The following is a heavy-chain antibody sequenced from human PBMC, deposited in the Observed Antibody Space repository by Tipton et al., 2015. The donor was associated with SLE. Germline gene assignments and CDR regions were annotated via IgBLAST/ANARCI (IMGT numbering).Heavy chain of an antibody. CDR1: GVSLSSGGYY. CDR2: SYSSGST. D-gene: IGHD3/OR15-3a*01. J-gene: IGHJ4*02. V-gene: IGHV4-61*03. CDR3: ARGPPGDWDD. Sequence: TLSLTCTVSGVSLSSGGYYWAWIRQHPGKGLEWIGYSYSSGSTHYNPSLRSRVAMSVDTSKNHFSLKLTSVTAADTAVYFCARGPPGDWDDWGQGTLVTVSS.